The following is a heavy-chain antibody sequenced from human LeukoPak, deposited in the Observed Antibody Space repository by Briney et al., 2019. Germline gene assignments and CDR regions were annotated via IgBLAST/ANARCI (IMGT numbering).Heavy chain of an antibody. J-gene: IGHJ4*02. CDR1: GFTFSSYE. CDR3: ATYWGTAARRRFDY. V-gene: IGHV3-23*01. Sequence: GGSLRLSCAASGFTFSSYEMNWVRQAPGKGLEWVSAIGSRGVSAYYADSVKGRFTISRDNSKNTLYLQMNSLRAEDTAVDYCATYWGTAARRRFDYWGQGTLVTVSS. D-gene: IGHD6-6*01. CDR2: IGSRGVSA.